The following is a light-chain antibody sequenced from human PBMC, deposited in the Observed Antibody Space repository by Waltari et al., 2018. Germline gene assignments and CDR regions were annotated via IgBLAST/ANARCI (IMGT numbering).Light chain of an antibody. J-gene: IGLJ3*02. CDR2: YDR. V-gene: IGLV3-21*01. Sequence: SFVLTQPPSVSLAPGKTARITCGGNNIGSYGVHWYQQRPGQAPVLVIHYDREWPSGIPGRFSGSNSGNTATLTIRRVEAGDEADDYCQVWDTAQGVFGGGTKLTVL. CDR1: NIGSYG. CDR3: QVWDTAQGV.